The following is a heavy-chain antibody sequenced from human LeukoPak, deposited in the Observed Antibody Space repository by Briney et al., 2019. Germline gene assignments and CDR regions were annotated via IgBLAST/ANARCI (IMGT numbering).Heavy chain of an antibody. CDR1: GFTFSKYT. D-gene: IGHD3-3*01. CDR3: ARGDFGVVITYSWFDP. V-gene: IGHV3-30*04. Sequence: GGSLRLSCAASGFTFSKYTIHWVRQAPGKGLEWVEVISNDGSNKYYADSVKGRFTISGDNSKNTLYLQMDSLRAEDTAVYYCARGDFGVVITYSWFDPWGQGTLVTVSS. J-gene: IGHJ5*02. CDR2: ISNDGSNK.